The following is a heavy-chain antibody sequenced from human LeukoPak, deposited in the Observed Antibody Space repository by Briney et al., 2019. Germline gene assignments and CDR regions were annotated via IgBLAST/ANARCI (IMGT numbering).Heavy chain of an antibody. D-gene: IGHD6-13*01. Sequence: KPSETLSLTCAVYGGSFSGFYWTWIRQPPGKGLEWIGEINDSENTNCNPSLKSRVTISADTSKNQFSLNLNSVTAADTAVYYCARAGAQQQVVDYWGQGALVTVSS. CDR3: ARAGAQQQVVDY. J-gene: IGHJ4*02. CDR2: INDSENT. CDR1: GGSFSGFY. V-gene: IGHV4-34*01.